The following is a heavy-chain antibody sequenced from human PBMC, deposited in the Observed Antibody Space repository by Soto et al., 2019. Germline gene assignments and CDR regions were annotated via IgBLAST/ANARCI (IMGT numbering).Heavy chain of an antibody. CDR3: APHVSCSGGSCQYDAFAI. CDR1: GFTVSSHA. J-gene: IGHJ3*02. D-gene: IGHD2-15*01. V-gene: IGHV3-23*01. CDR2: ITADGGT. Sequence: EVQVLESGGGLVKPGGSLRLSCEGSGFTVSSHALPWIRQAPGKGPEWVSTITADGGTYYADSVKGRFAMSRDTSESTLYLQMNSLGAEDTAAYYCAPHVSCSGGSCQYDAFAIRGQGTMVTVSS.